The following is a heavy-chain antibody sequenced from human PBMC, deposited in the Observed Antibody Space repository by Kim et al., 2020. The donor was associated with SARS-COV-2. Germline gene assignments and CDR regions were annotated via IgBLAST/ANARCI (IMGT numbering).Heavy chain of an antibody. D-gene: IGHD6-19*01. CDR1: GFTFSSYD. CDR3: ARFSRGWALYGMDV. J-gene: IGHJ6*02. Sequence: GGSLRLSCAASGFTFSSYDMHWVRQATGKGLEWVSAIGTAGDTYYPGSVKGRFTISRENAKNSLYLQMNSLRAGDTAVYYCARFSRGWALYGMDVWGQGTTVTVSS. V-gene: IGHV3-13*01. CDR2: IGTAGDT.